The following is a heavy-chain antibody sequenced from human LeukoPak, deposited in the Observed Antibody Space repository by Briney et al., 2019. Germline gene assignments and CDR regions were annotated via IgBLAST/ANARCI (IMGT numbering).Heavy chain of an antibody. V-gene: IGHV3-15*01. CDR1: GFTFSNAW. D-gene: IGHD6-13*01. CDR2: IKSKTDGGTT. CDR3: ARDSEQQLVPTARYYYYYMDV. J-gene: IGHJ6*03. Sequence: PGGSLRLSCAASGFTFSNAWMSWVRQAPGKGLEWVGRIKSKTDGGTTDYAAPVKGRFTISRDDSKNTLYLQMNSLRAEDTAVYYCARDSEQQLVPTARYYYYYMDVWGKGTTVTVSS.